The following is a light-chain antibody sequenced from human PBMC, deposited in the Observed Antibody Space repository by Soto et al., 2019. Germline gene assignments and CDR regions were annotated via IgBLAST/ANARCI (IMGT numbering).Light chain of an antibody. J-gene: IGKJ2*02. Sequence: EIQMTQSPSSMSASVGDRVTISCRASRTISSYLIWYQQKPGKAPQLLIYGASTLQSGVSSRFSGSRFGTDFTLTITNLQPEDFATYYCQQSYSSPRTFGQGTKIDIK. V-gene: IGKV1-39*01. CDR1: RTISSY. CDR3: QQSYSSPRT. CDR2: GAS.